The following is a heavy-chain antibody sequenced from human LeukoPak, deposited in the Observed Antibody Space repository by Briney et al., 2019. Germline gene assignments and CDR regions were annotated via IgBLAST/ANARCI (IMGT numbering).Heavy chain of an antibody. Sequence: GGSLRLSCAASGFTFSSYSINWVRQAPGKGLEWVSSISSSSSYIYYADSGKGRFTISIDNAKNSLYLQMNSVRAEDTAVYYCARDSEMATTTFDYWGQGTLVTVSS. V-gene: IGHV3-21*01. CDR1: GFTFSSYS. CDR2: ISSSSSYI. J-gene: IGHJ4*02. CDR3: ARDSEMATTTFDY. D-gene: IGHD5-24*01.